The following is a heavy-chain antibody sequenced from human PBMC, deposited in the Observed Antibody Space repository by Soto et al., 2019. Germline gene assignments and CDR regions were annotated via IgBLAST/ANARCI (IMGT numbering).Heavy chain of an antibody. D-gene: IGHD4-17*01. V-gene: IGHV4-34*01. CDR3: ARAGPTTVETLDYFDY. CDR2: INHSGST. Sequence: SETLSLTCAVYGGSFSGYYWSWIRQPPGKGLEWIGEINHSGSTNYNPSLKSRVTISVDTSKNQFSLKLSSVTAADTAVFYCARAGPTTVETLDYFDYWGQGTLVTVSS. J-gene: IGHJ4*02. CDR1: GGSFSGYY.